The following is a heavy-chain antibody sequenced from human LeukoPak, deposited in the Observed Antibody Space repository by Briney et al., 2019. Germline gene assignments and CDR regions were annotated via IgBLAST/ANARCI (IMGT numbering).Heavy chain of an antibody. Sequence: GSLRLSCAASGFTFSSSAMSWVRQVPGKGLEWVSGISASGGSTYYADSVKGRFTISRDNAKNSLYLQMNSLRAEDTAVYYCARDRPLYSYGYYGMDVWGQGTTVTVSS. J-gene: IGHJ6*02. CDR1: GFTFSSSA. CDR2: ISASGGST. CDR3: ARDRPLYSYGYYGMDV. D-gene: IGHD5-18*01. V-gene: IGHV3-23*01.